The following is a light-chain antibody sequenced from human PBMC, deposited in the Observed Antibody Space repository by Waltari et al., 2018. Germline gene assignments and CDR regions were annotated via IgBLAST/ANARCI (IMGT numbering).Light chain of an antibody. CDR1: HSVDTS. CDR3: QQRRDWPIT. V-gene: IGKV3-11*01. CDR2: DVF. Sequence: EIVLTQSPATLSLSPGDRATLSCRASHSVDTSLAWYQQKLGQAPRLLIYDVFYRATGIPARFSGRGSGTDFTLTISSLEPEDFALYFCQQRRDWPITFGQGTLLEIK. J-gene: IGKJ5*01.